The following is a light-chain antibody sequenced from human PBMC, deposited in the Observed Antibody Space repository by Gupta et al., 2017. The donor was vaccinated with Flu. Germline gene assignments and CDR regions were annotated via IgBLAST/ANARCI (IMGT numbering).Light chain of an antibody. Sequence: DKLMRPPLSTLSASVGDRDTITCRASQSTSSWLAWYQQKPGKAPKLLIYKASSLERGVPSRFSGSGSGTEFTLPSSSLQPDDFATYYCQQYNSYSPYTFGQGTKLEIK. V-gene: IGKV1-5*03. CDR3: QQYNSYSPYT. J-gene: IGKJ2*01. CDR2: KAS. CDR1: QSTSSW.